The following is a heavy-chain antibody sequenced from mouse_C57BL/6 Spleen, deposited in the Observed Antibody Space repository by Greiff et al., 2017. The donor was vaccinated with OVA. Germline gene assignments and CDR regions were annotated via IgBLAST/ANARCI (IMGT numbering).Heavy chain of an antibody. CDR1: GYAFSSSW. CDR2: IYPGDGDT. V-gene: IGHV1-82*01. J-gene: IGHJ3*01. D-gene: IGHD2-4*01. CDR3: ARSEGYDYDVGAY. Sequence: QVQLKQSGPELVKPGASVKISCKASGYAFSSSWMNWVKQRPGKGLEWIGRIYPGDGDTNYNGKFKGKATLTADKSSSTAYMQLSSLTSEDSAVYFCARSEGYDYDVGAYWGQGTLVTVSA.